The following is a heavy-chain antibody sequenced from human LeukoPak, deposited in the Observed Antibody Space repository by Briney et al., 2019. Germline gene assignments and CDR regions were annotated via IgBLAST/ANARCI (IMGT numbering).Heavy chain of an antibody. CDR1: GFTFSSYS. CDR3: ARNGYSSSFDPFDY. Sequence: PGGSLRLSCAASGFTFSSYSMNWVRQAPGKGLEWVSYISSSSSTIYYADSVKGRFTISRDNAKNSLYLQMNSLRAEDTAVYYCARNGYSSSFDPFDYWGQGTLVTVSS. D-gene: IGHD6-6*01. V-gene: IGHV3-48*04. CDR2: ISSSSSTI. J-gene: IGHJ4*02.